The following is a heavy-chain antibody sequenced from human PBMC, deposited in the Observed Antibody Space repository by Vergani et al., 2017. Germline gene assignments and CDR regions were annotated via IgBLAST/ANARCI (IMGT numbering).Heavy chain of an antibody. V-gene: IGHV4-31*03. J-gene: IGHJ5*02. CDR1: GGSISSGGYY. D-gene: IGHD3-22*01. Sequence: QVQLQESCPGLVKPSQTLSLTCTVSGGSISSGGYYWSWIRQHPGKGLEWIGYIYYSGSTYYNPSLKSRVTISVDTSKNQFSLKLSSVTAEDTAVYYCARQVNLNWFDPWGQGTLVTVSS. CDR2: IYYSGST. CDR3: ARQVNLNWFDP.